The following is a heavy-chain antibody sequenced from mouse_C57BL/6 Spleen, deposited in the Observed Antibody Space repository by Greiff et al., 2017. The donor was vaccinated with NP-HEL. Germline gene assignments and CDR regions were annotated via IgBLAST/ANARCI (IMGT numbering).Heavy chain of an antibody. J-gene: IGHJ3*01. CDR2: ISYDGSN. CDR1: GYSITSGYY. V-gene: IGHV3-6*01. Sequence: EVKLMESGPGLVKPSQSLSLTCSVTGYSITSGYYWNWIRQFPGNKLEWMGYISYDGSNNYNPSLKNRISITRDTSKNQFFLKLNSVTTEDTATYYCARAVYYDYDGIFAYWGQGTLVTVSA. D-gene: IGHD2-4*01. CDR3: ARAVYYDYDGIFAY.